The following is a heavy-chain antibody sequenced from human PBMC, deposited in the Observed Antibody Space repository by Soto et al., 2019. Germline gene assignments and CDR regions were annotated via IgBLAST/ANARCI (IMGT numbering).Heavy chain of an antibody. D-gene: IGHD3-16*02. J-gene: IGHJ6*02. CDR2: IYPGDSDT. CDR1: GYSFASYW. Sequence: GESLKISCRGSGYSFASYWIGWVRQMPGKDLEWMGIIYPGDSDTRYSPSFQGQVTISADKSLRTAYLQWTSLKASDTALYYCARTRSFTLGFYYDGMDVWGQGTTVTV. V-gene: IGHV5-51*01. CDR3: ARTRSFTLGFYYDGMDV.